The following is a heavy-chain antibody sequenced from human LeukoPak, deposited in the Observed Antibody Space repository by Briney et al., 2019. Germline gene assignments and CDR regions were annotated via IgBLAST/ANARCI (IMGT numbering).Heavy chain of an antibody. D-gene: IGHD3-10*01. CDR3: TRDSSAGFDP. Sequence: ASVKVSRKPSGYTLTGRYIHWVRQAPGQRLEWMGWINLNSGDTKYAQKFQGRVTMTRDTSINTAYMGLTSLTLDDTALYYCTRDSSAGFDPWGQGTLVTVSS. J-gene: IGHJ5*02. CDR1: GYTLTGRY. CDR2: INLNSGDT. V-gene: IGHV1-2*02.